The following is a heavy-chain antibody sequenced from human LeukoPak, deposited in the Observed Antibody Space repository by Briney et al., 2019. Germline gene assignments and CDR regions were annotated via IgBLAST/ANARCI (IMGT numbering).Heavy chain of an antibody. J-gene: IGHJ4*02. Sequence: SETLSLTCAVSGYSISSGYYWGWIRQPPGKGLEWIGSIYHSGSTYYNPSLKSRVTISVDTSKNQFSLKLSSVTAADMAVYYCARGRIVVVVAATNPFDYWGQGTLVTVSS. CDR2: IYHSGST. V-gene: IGHV4-38-2*01. CDR3: ARGRIVVVVAATNPFDY. CDR1: GYSISSGYY. D-gene: IGHD2-15*01.